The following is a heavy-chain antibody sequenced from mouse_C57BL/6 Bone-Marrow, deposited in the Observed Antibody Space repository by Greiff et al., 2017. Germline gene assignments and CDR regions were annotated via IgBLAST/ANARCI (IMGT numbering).Heavy chain of an antibody. CDR1: GYTFTSYW. Sequence: VQLQQPGAELVKPGASVKLSCKASGYTFTSYWMQWVKQRPGQGLEWMGEIDPSDSDTNYNQKFKGKATLTVDTSSSTAYMQLSSLTSEDSAVYDCVGAYNSNYYAMDYWGQGPTVTVSS. V-gene: IGHV1-50*01. D-gene: IGHD2-5*01. CDR3: VGAYNSNYYAMDY. CDR2: IDPSDSDT. J-gene: IGHJ4*01.